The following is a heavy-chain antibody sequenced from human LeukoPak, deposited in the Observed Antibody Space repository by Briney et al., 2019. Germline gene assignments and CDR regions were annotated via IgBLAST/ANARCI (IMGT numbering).Heavy chain of an antibody. V-gene: IGHV4-59*12. Sequence: SETLSLTCTVSGGSISSSYWSWIRQPPGKGLEWIGYVYFSGSTNYNPSLKSQISISVDRSKNQFSLQLNSVTPEDTAVYYCARLSFSRLNWFDPWGQGTLVTVSS. J-gene: IGHJ5*02. CDR3: ARLSFSRLNWFDP. CDR1: GGSISSSY. CDR2: VYFSGST. D-gene: IGHD2/OR15-2a*01.